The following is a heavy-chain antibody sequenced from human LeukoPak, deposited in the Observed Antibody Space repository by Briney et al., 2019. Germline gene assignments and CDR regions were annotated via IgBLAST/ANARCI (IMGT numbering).Heavy chain of an antibody. J-gene: IGHJ4*02. V-gene: IGHV3-23*01. D-gene: IGHD1-1*01. CDR1: GITFSSYA. Sequence: GGSPRLSCAASGITFSSYAMSWVRQAPGKGLEWVSTISNSDGSTYYADSVKGRFTISRDNPKNTLYLQMNSLVAEDTAMYYCAKATGTLGNWGQGTLVTVSS. CDR3: AKATGTLGN. CDR2: ISNSDGST.